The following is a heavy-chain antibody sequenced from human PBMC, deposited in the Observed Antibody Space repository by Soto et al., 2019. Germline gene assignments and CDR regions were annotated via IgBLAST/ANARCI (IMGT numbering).Heavy chain of an antibody. CDR2: INHSGST. D-gene: IGHD4-17*01. CDR3: ARRDGDYVDY. Sequence: PSETLSLTCAVYGGSFSGYYWSWIRQPPGKGLEWIGEINHSGSTNYNPSLKSRVTISVDTSRNQFSLKLSSVTAADTAVYYCARRDGDYVDYWGQGTLVTVSS. CDR1: GGSFSGYY. V-gene: IGHV4-34*01. J-gene: IGHJ4*02.